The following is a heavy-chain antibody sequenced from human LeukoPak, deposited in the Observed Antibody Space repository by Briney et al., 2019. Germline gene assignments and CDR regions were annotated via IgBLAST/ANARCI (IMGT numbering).Heavy chain of an antibody. CDR3: ARPRLNGWHYFDY. CDR2: IYPGDSDT. Sequence: GESLKISCKGSGYSFTSYWIGWVRQMPGKGLEWMGIIYPGDSDTRYSPSFQGQVTISADKSISTAYLQRSSLKASDTAMYYCARPRLNGWHYFDYWGQGTLVTVSS. D-gene: IGHD6-19*01. J-gene: IGHJ4*02. CDR1: GYSFTSYW. V-gene: IGHV5-51*01.